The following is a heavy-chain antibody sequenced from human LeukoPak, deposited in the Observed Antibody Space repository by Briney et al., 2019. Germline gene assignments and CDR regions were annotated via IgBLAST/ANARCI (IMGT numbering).Heavy chain of an antibody. CDR3: ARDVTENEQQLLHWGFRSPNWFDP. D-gene: IGHD6-13*01. J-gene: IGHJ5*02. Sequence: PSETLSLTCTVSDGSISSNSYYWGWIRQPPGKGLEWIGSISYSGSTNYNPSLKSRVTMSVDTSKNQFSLKLRSVTAADTAVYYCARDVTENEQQLLHWGFRSPNWFDPWGQGTLVTVSS. CDR2: ISYSGST. V-gene: IGHV4-39*07. CDR1: DGSISSNSYY.